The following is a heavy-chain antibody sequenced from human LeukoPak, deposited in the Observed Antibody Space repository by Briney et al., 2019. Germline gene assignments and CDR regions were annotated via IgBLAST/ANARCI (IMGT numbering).Heavy chain of an antibody. CDR3: ARNPSLHIVVVTAIDY. V-gene: IGHV4-39*01. CDR1: GDSISSSSYY. J-gene: IGHJ4*02. Sequence: SETLSLTCTVSGDSISSSSYYWGWIRQPPGKGLEWIGNINYSGRTYYNPSLKSRVTISVDTSKNQFSLKLSSVTAADTAVYYCARNPSLHIVVVTAIDYWGQGTLVTASS. CDR2: INYSGRT. D-gene: IGHD2-21*02.